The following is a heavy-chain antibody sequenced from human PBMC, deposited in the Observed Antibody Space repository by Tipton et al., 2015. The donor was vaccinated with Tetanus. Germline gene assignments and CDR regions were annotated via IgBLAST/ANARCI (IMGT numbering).Heavy chain of an antibody. J-gene: IGHJ4*02. CDR3: ANHPGAKTQFDY. V-gene: IGHV4-39*07. CDR2: IYYSGST. D-gene: IGHD1-26*01. CDR1: GGSISSSSYY. Sequence: TLSLTCTVSGGSISSSSYYWGWIRQPPGKGLEWIGSIYYSGSTNYNPSLKSRVTTSVDTSKNQFSLKLSSVTAAGTAVYYCANHPGAKTQFDYWGQGTLVTVSS.